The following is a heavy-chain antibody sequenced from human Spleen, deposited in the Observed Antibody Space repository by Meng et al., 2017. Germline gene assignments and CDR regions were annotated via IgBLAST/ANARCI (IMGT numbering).Heavy chain of an antibody. CDR2: INPKSGVT. J-gene: IGHJ4*02. V-gene: IGHV1-2*06. Sequence: HVQVVLCGVVVKNPGASVKFSCTPSRYTSPDYYIHWGRRAPGQGLEWIGRINPKSGVTHYAQKFQARVTMPGDTSISTAYMELSGLRSDDTAMYYCARDEDISAAGKLFGDYWGQGTLVTVSS. CDR3: ARDEDISAAGKLFGDY. D-gene: IGHD6-25*01. CDR1: RYTSPDYY.